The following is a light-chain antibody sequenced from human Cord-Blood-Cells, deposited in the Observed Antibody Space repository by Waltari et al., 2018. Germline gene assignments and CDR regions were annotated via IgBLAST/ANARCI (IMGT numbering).Light chain of an antibody. CDR2: DVS. Sequence: QSALTQPASVSGSPGQSITISCTGTSSDVGGYNYVSWYQQHPDKAPKLMIYDVSNRPSEVSNRFSGSKSGNTASLTIAGLQAEDEADYYCSSYTSSSTWMFGGGTKLTFL. CDR3: SSYTSSSTWM. CDR1: SSDVGGYNY. J-gene: IGLJ3*02. V-gene: IGLV2-14*03.